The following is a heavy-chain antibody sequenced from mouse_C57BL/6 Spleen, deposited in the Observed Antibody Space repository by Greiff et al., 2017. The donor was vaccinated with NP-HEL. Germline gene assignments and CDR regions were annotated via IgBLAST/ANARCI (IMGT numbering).Heavy chain of an antibody. V-gene: IGHV1-55*01. D-gene: IGHD1-1*01. J-gene: IGHJ4*01. CDR3: ARTICYGSSFFYAMDY. CDR1: GYTFTSYW. CDR2: IYPGSGST. Sequence: VQLQQSGAELVKPGASVKMSCKASGYTFTSYWITWVKQRPGQGLEWIGDIYPGSGSTNYNEKFKSKATLTVDTSSSTAYMQLSSLTSEDSAVYYCARTICYGSSFFYAMDYWGQGTSVTVSS.